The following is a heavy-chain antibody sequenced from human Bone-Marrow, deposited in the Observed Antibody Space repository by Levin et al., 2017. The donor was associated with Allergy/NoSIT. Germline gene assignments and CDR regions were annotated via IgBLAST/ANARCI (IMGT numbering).Heavy chain of an antibody. Sequence: ASVKVSCKTSGGTFSTYAISWVRQATGQGLEWMGYINPNSGNTAYARKFQGRVTMTRNSSITTAYMELSSLRSEDTAMYYCARGDCYSGSCYGPDWFDPWGQGTQVTVSS. CDR2: INPNSGNT. CDR1: GGTFSTYA. V-gene: IGHV1-8*02. D-gene: IGHD2-15*01. J-gene: IGHJ5*02. CDR3: ARGDCYSGSCYGPDWFDP.